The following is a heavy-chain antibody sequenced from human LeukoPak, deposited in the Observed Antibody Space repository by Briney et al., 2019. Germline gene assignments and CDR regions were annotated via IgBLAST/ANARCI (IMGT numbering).Heavy chain of an antibody. V-gene: IGHV4-39*07. CDR1: GGSISSSSYY. J-gene: IGHJ5*02. CDR2: IYYSGST. Sequence: PSETLSLTCTVSGGSISSSSYYWGWIRQPPGTGLEWIGSIYYSGSTYYNPSLKSRVTISVDTSKNQFSLKLSSVTAADTAVYYCARVAVAGTGWFDPWGQGTLVTVSS. CDR3: ARVAVAGTGWFDP. D-gene: IGHD6-19*01.